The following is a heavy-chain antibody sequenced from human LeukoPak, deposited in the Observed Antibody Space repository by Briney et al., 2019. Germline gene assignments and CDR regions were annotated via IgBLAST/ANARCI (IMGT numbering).Heavy chain of an antibody. CDR3: ARGDSSGYYGGGYYFDY. J-gene: IGHJ4*02. CDR2: INPNSGGT. V-gene: IGHV1-2*02. D-gene: IGHD3-22*01. CDR1: GGTFSSYA. Sequence: ASVKVSCKASGGTFSSYAISWVRQAPGQGLEWMGWINPNSGGTNYAQKFQGRVTMTRDTSISTAYMELSSLRSEDTAVYYCARGDSSGYYGGGYYFDYWGQGTLVTVSS.